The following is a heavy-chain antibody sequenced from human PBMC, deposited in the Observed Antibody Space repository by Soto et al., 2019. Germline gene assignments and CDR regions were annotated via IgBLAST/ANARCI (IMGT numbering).Heavy chain of an antibody. CDR2: IYYSGST. J-gene: IGHJ4*02. D-gene: IGHD3-10*01. V-gene: IGHV4-30-4*01. CDR3: ASAYGSGSYYNGYDY. Sequence: SETLSLTCTVSGGSISSGDYYWSWIRQPPGKGLEWIGYIYYSGSTYYNPSLKSRVTISVDTSKNQFSLKLSSVTAADTAVYYCASAYGSGSYYNGYDYWGQGTLVTVSS. CDR1: GGSISSGDYY.